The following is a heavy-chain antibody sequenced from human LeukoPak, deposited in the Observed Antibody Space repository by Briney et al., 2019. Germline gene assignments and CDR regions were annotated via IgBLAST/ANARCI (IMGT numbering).Heavy chain of an antibody. V-gene: IGHV1-2*02. Sequence: ASVKVSCKASGYTFTGYYMHWVRQAPGQGLERMGWINPNSGGTNYAQKFQGRVTMTRDTSISTAYMELSRLRSDDTAVYYCASLDIVVVPAAPGDFDIWGQGTMFTVSS. J-gene: IGHJ3*02. CDR2: INPNSGGT. D-gene: IGHD2-2*01. CDR1: GYTFTGYY. CDR3: ASLDIVVVPAAPGDFDI.